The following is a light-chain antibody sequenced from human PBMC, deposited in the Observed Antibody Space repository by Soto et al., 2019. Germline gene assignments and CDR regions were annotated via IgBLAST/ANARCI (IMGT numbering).Light chain of an antibody. CDR3: QHYYDYTWT. CDR2: KAS. CDR1: QGIGDW. J-gene: IGKJ1*01. V-gene: IGKV1-5*03. Sequence: DIQMTQSPSTLSASVGDRVTITCRASQGIGDWLAWFQQKPGEAPKLLIYKASNLESGVPSTFSGSASGTEFTLTISSLQPDDFATYYCQHYYDYTWTFGQGTKVEIK.